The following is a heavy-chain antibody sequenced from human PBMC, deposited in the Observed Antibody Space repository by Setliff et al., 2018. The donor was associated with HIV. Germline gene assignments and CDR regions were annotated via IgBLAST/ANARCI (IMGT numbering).Heavy chain of an antibody. CDR3: AKLREGHVYSQYDS. J-gene: IGHJ5*01. Sequence: GGSLRLSCAASGFTVSNDYMSWVRQAPGRGLEWVAVMSTGGGIKICADSVKGRFTISRDNSQNALYLQMDSLRAEDTAVYHCAKLREGHVYSQYDSWGHGTLVTVSS. D-gene: IGHD2-21*01. CDR2: MSTGGGIK. CDR1: GFTVSNDY. V-gene: IGHV3-30*18.